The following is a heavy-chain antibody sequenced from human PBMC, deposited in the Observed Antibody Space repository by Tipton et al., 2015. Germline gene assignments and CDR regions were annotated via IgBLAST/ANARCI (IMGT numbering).Heavy chain of an antibody. Sequence: TLSLTCTVSGTSINSYYWTWIRQPPGKGLEWIGYVYHSGTPKYNPSLHGRINLSIDTSNNQISLKLNSVTAADTAVYYCARGEIGDFDSWGQGTLVTVSS. V-gene: IGHV4-59*01. J-gene: IGHJ4*02. CDR3: ARGEIGDFDS. D-gene: IGHD4-17*01. CDR2: VYHSGTP. CDR1: GTSINSYY.